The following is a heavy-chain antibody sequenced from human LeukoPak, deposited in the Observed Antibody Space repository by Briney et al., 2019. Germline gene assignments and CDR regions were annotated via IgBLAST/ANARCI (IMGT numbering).Heavy chain of an antibody. CDR2: ITDSGGST. CDR1: GFTFSSYA. J-gene: IGHJ4*02. V-gene: IGHV3-23*01. D-gene: IGHD6-13*01. Sequence: GGSLRLSCAASGFTFSSYAMSWVRQAPGEGLEWVSAITDSGGSTYYSDSVKGRFTISRDNSKNTLYLQMNSLRAEDTAVYYCAKDHAACHYYSDYWGQGTLVTVSS. CDR3: AKDHAACHYYSDY.